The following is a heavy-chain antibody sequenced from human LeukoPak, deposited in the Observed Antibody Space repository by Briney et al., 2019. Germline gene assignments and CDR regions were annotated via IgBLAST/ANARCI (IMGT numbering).Heavy chain of an antibody. J-gene: IGHJ5*02. Sequence: PAETLSLTCTVSGGSISSYDWSWIRQPAGKGLEWIGRLYTSGRFNTGGTTNLNPYFTIRVTMSVDTSKNQFSLKLLSVTAADTAVYYCARERETAGSNWFDPWGQETLVPVSS. CDR2: LYTSGRFNTGGTT. CDR1: GGSISSYD. V-gene: IGHV4-4*07. D-gene: IGHD5-18*01. CDR3: ARERETAGSNWFDP.